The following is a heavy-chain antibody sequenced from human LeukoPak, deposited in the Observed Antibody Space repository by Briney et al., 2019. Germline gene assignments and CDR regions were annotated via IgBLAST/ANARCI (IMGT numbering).Heavy chain of an antibody. CDR3: ARGDYYGSGTPGY. V-gene: IGHV3-21*01. CDR2: ISSSSYI. CDR1: GFTFSSYS. J-gene: IGHJ4*02. D-gene: IGHD3-10*01. Sequence: GGSLRLSCAASGFTFSSYSMNWVRQAPGKGLEWVSSISSSSYIYYADSVKGRFTISRDNAKNSLYLQINSLRAEDTPVYYCARGDYYGSGTPGYWGQGTLVTVSS.